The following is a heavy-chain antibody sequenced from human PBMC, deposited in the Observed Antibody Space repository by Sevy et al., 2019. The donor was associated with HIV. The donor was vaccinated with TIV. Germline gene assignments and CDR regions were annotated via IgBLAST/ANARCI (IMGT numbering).Heavy chain of an antibody. J-gene: IGHJ5*01. CDR1: GFTFSGYA. CDR3: TRVRGLLGWFDS. V-gene: IGHV3-30*04. Sequence: GGSLRLSCAASGFTFSGYAMHWVRQAPGKGLEWVGLVSYDGNTKYYADSVKGRFTISRDNSKNTLFLQMNSLRAEDTAVYYCTRVRGLLGWFDSWGQGTLVTVSS. CDR2: VSYDGNTK. D-gene: IGHD3-10*01.